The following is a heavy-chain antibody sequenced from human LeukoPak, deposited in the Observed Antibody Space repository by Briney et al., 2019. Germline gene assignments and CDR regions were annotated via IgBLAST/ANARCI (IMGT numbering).Heavy chain of an antibody. J-gene: IGHJ4*02. CDR3: ARSFGVVTPFDY. CDR1: GGSISSHY. V-gene: IGHV4-59*11. D-gene: IGHD3-3*01. CDR2: IYYSGRT. Sequence: SETLSLTCTVSGGSISSHYWSWIRQPPGKGLEWIGYIYYSGRTNYNPSLKSRVTISVDTSKNQFSLKLSSVTAADTAVYYCARSFGVVTPFDYWGQGTLVTVSS.